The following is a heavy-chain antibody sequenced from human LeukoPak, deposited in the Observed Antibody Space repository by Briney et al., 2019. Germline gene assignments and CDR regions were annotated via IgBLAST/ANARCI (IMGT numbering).Heavy chain of an antibody. D-gene: IGHD3-3*01. Sequence: SETLSLTCTVSGGSISSGSYYWSWIRQPAGKGLEWIGRIYTSGSTNYNPSLKSRVTISVDTSKNQFSLKLSSVTAADTAVYYCARDSPEPQNYDFWSGSGYYYYYMDVWGKGTTVTVSS. CDR1: GGSISSGSYY. J-gene: IGHJ6*03. CDR3: ARDSPEPQNYDFWSGSGYYYYYMDV. CDR2: IYTSGST. V-gene: IGHV4-61*02.